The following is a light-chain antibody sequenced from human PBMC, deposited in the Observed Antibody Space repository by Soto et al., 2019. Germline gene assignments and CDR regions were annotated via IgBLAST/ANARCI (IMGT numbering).Light chain of an antibody. CDR2: EVS. CDR1: SSDVGGYNY. J-gene: IGLJ3*02. V-gene: IGLV2-14*01. CDR3: SSYTGSSTPV. Sequence: QSALTQPASVSGSPGQSITISCTGTSSDVGGYNYVSWYQHYPGKAPKLMIYEVSNRPSGVSNRFSGSKSGNTASLTISGLQAEDEADYYCSSYTGSSTPVFGGGNKLTVL.